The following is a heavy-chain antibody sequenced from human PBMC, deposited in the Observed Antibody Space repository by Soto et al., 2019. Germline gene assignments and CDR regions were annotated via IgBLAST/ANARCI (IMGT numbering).Heavy chain of an antibody. Sequence: GGSLRLSCAASGFTFSSYSMNWVRQAPGKGLEWVSSIDASSTHIYYADSVKGRFTISRDNGKSSLYLQMSSLRAEDTAVYYCAKVFYYYDSSGYYYFDYWGQGTLVTVSS. D-gene: IGHD3-22*01. V-gene: IGHV3-21*04. J-gene: IGHJ4*02. CDR1: GFTFSSYS. CDR2: IDASSTHI. CDR3: AKVFYYYDSSGYYYFDY.